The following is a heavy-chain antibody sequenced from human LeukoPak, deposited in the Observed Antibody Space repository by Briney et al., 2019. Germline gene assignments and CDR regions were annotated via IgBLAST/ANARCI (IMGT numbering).Heavy chain of an antibody. D-gene: IGHD5-18*01. J-gene: IGHJ4*02. V-gene: IGHV3-23*01. CDR2: ISGSGGST. CDR1: GFTFSNYA. CDR3: AKRIQSAMAMGY. Sequence: PGGSLRLSCAASGFTFSNYALSWVRQAPGKGLEWVSDISGSGGSTYYADSVKGRFTISRDNSKNTMYLQMNSLRAEETAVYYCAKRIQSAMAMGYWGQGTLVTVSS.